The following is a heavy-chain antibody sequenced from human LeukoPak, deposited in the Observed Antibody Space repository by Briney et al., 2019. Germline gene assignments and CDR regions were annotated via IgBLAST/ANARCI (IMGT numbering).Heavy chain of an antibody. CDR2: ISGSGGST. V-gene: IGHV3-23*01. CDR1: GFTFSSYA. CDR3: AKDPNSGYDWGQYYFDY. D-gene: IGHD5-12*01. Sequence: PGGSLRLSCAASGFTFSSYAMSWVRQAPGKGLEWVSAISGSGGSTYYADSVKGRFTISRDNSKNTLYLQMNSLRAEDTAVYYCAKDPNSGYDWGQYYFDYWGQGILVTVSS. J-gene: IGHJ4*02.